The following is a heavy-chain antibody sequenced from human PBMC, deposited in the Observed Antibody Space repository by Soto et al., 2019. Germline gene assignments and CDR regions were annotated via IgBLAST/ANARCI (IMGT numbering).Heavy chain of an antibody. Sequence: PSETLSLTCSVSGGSISSGDYYWSWIRQPPGKGLEWIGYIYYSGSTYYNPSLKSRVTISVDTSKNQFSLKLSSVTVADTAVYYCARDRNDISGSFDYWGQGTLVTVSS. V-gene: IGHV4-30-4*01. D-gene: IGHD3-9*01. CDR1: GGSISSGDYY. CDR3: ARDRNDISGSFDY. CDR2: IYYSGST. J-gene: IGHJ4*02.